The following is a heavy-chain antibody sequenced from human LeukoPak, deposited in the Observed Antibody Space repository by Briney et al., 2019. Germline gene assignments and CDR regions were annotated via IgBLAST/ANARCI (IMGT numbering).Heavy chain of an antibody. CDR2: ISYDGSNK. Sequence: GRSLRLSCAASGFTFSSYGMHWIRQAPGKGLEWVAVISYDGSNKYYADSVKGRFTISRDNSKNTLYLQMNSLRAEDTAVYYCARDHRYDSSGYYSYWGQGTLVTVSS. CDR1: GFTFSSYG. V-gene: IGHV3-30*03. CDR3: ARDHRYDSSGYYSY. D-gene: IGHD3-22*01. J-gene: IGHJ4*02.